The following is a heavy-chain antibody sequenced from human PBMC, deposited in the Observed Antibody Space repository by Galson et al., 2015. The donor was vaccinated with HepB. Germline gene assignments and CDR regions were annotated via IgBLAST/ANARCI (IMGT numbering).Heavy chain of an antibody. CDR2: ISYDGHKK. CDR3: APLGYCIGGNCYAAVPS. V-gene: IGHV3-30*03. D-gene: IGHD2-21*01. J-gene: IGHJ4*02. Sequence: SLRLSCAGSGFVFSSYGIHWVRQAPGKGLEWVSLISYDGHKKFYGDSVKGRFIISRDDSKNTVYLEMNDATPEDTAVYYCAPLGYCIGGNCYAAVPSWGQGTLVTV. CDR1: GFVFSSYG.